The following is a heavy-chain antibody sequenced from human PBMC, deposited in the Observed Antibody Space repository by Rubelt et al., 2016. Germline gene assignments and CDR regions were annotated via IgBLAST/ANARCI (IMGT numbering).Heavy chain of an antibody. Sequence: AMHWVRQALGKGLEWVAVISYDGSNKYYADSVKGRFTISRDNSKNTLYLQMNSLRAEDTAVFYCARGTFEYSSSSVPWFDPWGQGTLATVSS. CDR3: ARGTFEYSSSSVPWFDP. V-gene: IGHV3-30*04. D-gene: IGHD6-6*01. CDR1: A. CDR2: ISYDGSNK. J-gene: IGHJ5*02.